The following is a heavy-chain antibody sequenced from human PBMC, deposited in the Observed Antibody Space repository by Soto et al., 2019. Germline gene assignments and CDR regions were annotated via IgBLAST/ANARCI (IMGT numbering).Heavy chain of an antibody. V-gene: IGHV4-59*12. CDR3: ARATRSFMQV. CDR1: GDCISDYY. Sequence: SETLSLTFSVSGDCISDYYWSWIRQPPGKGLEWICYIYHSGSTYYNPSLKSRVTISVDTSKNQFSLKLSSLTAADTALYYGARATRSFMQVWGQGTTVTVSS. CDR2: IYHSGST. J-gene: IGHJ6*02.